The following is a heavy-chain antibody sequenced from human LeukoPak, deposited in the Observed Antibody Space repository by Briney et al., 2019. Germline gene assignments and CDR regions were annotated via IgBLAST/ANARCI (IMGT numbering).Heavy chain of an antibody. D-gene: IGHD1-1*01. CDR3: ARNLEVGY. J-gene: IGHJ4*02. CDR1: GFTFSSYE. CDR2: ISSSGSTI. Sequence: QSGGSLRLSCAASGFTFSSYEMTWVRQAPGKGLEWVSYISSSGSTIYYADSVKGRFTISRDNAKNSLYLEMNSLRAEYTAVYYCARNLEVGYGGQGTLVTVSS. V-gene: IGHV3-48*03.